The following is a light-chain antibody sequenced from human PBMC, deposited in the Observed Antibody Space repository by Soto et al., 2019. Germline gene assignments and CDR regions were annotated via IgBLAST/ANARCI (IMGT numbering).Light chain of an antibody. CDR1: QSVNNSY. J-gene: IGKJ4*01. CDR3: QQYCRSFT. V-gene: IGKV3-20*01. CDR2: DAS. Sequence: EIVLTQSPGTLSLSPGERATLSCRASQSVNNSYLAWYQQKPGQAPRLFIYDASRMATSIPDRFSGSGSGTYFSLTISRLQPEGFAVYYGQQYCRSFTVGGETKVEIK.